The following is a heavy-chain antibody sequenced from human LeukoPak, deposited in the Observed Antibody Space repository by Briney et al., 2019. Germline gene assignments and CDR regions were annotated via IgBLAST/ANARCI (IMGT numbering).Heavy chain of an antibody. CDR3: ARGRYYDGSGYLE. V-gene: IGHV4-39*01. J-gene: IGHJ1*01. Sequence: KPSETVSLTCSVSGDSVSRSDSYWDWIRQPPGKGLEWIGTIYYSGRTYYSPSLKSRVTMSVDPSNNQFSLNLRYVTAADTALYYWARGRYYDGSGYLEGGKGTLLSVP. CDR1: GDSVSRSDSY. CDR2: IYYSGRT. D-gene: IGHD3-22*01.